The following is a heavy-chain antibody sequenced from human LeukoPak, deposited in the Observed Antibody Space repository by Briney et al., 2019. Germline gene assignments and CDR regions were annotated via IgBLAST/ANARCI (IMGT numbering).Heavy chain of an antibody. CDR2: ISDSGGTR. V-gene: IGHV3-23*01. Sequence: GGSLRLSCAASGFSFSSYAMSWVRQAPGKGLEWVSGISDSGGTRYYADSVKGRFTISGDNSKNTVYLQMNSLRAEDTAVYYCAKDSYRVDSFTDYWGQGTLVTVSS. CDR3: AKDSYRVDSFTDY. D-gene: IGHD5-12*01. J-gene: IGHJ4*02. CDR1: GFSFSSYA.